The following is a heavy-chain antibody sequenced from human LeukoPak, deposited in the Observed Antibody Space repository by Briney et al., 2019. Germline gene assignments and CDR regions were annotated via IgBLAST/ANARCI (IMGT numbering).Heavy chain of an antibody. CDR3: AKEGITIFGVGHDAFDI. Sequence: PGGSLRLSCAASGFTFSNYWISWVRQAPGKGLEWVANIKQDGSEKYYVDSVKGRFTISRDNAKNSLYLQMNSLRAEDTAVYYCAKEGITIFGVGHDAFDIWGQGTMVTVSS. V-gene: IGHV3-7*01. J-gene: IGHJ3*02. D-gene: IGHD3-3*01. CDR1: GFTFSNYW. CDR2: IKQDGSEK.